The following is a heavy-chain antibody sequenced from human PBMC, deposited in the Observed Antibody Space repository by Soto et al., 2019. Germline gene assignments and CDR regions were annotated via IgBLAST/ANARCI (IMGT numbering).Heavy chain of an antibody. CDR3: ARADYYGSSGYHLDY. D-gene: IGHD3-22*01. CDR2: INPSGGST. J-gene: IGHJ4*02. Sequence: WVRQAPGQGLEWMGIINPSGGSTSYAQKFQGRVTMTRDTSTSTVYMELSSLRSEDTAVHYCARADYYGSSGYHLDYWGQGTLVTVSS. V-gene: IGHV1-46*01.